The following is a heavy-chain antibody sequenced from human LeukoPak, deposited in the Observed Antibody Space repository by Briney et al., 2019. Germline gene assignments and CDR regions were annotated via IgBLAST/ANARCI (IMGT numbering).Heavy chain of an antibody. D-gene: IGHD2-15*01. V-gene: IGHV1-69*13. J-gene: IGHJ5*02. Sequence: ASVKVSCKASGGTFSSYAISWVRQAPGQGLEWMGGIIPIFGTANYGQKFQGRVTITADESTSTAYMELSSLRSEDTAVYYCARGYCSGGSCYHNWFDPWGQGTLVTVSS. CDR2: IIPIFGTA. CDR1: GGTFSSYA. CDR3: ARGYCSGGSCYHNWFDP.